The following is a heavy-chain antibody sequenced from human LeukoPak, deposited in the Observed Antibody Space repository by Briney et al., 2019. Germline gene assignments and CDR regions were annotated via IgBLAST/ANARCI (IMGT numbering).Heavy chain of an antibody. CDR2: ITGGSNNI. V-gene: IGHV3-48*01. Sequence: GGSLRLSCAASGFNYNIYSMNWVRQAPGKGLEGVSYITGGSNNIYYGDSVKGRFTISRDNAKNSLYLQMNSLRAEDTAVYYCARGLQWGFDWWGQGTLVTVSS. CDR3: ARGLQWGFDW. D-gene: IGHD6-19*01. J-gene: IGHJ4*02. CDR1: GFNYNIYS.